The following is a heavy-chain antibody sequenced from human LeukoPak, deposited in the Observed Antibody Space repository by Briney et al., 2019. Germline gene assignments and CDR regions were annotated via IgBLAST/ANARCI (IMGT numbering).Heavy chain of an antibody. CDR2: IYSGGST. V-gene: IGHV3-66*01. J-gene: IGHJ4*02. D-gene: IGHD6-19*01. CDR3: ARDVSSGWYYFDY. Sequence: GGSLRLSCAASGFTVSSNYMSWVRQAPGKGLEWVSVIYSGGSTYYADFVKGRFTISRDNSKNTLYLQMNSLRAEDTAVYYCARDVSSGWYYFDYWGQGTLVTVSS. CDR1: GFTVSSNY.